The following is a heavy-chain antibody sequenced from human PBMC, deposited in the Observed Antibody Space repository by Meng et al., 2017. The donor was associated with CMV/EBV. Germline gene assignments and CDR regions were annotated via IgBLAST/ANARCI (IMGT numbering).Heavy chain of an antibody. Sequence: GESLKISCAASGFTFSSYAMHWVRQAPGKGLEWVAVISYDGSNKYYADSVKGRFTISRDNAKNSLYLQMNSLRAEDTALYYCARGMVRGGHTTSFDYWGQGTLVTVSS. CDR1: GFTFSSYA. J-gene: IGHJ4*02. V-gene: IGHV3-30*04. CDR2: ISYDGSNK. CDR3: ARGMVRGGHTTSFDY. D-gene: IGHD3-10*01.